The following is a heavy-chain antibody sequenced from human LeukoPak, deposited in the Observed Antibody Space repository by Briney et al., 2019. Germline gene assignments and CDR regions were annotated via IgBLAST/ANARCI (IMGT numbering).Heavy chain of an antibody. Sequence: GPSVKVSCKASGYTFTSYDINWVRQATGQGLEWMGWMNPNSGNTGYAQKFQDRVTMTRNTSISTAYMELSSLRSEDTAVYYCARESSGDNAFDIWGQGTMVTVSS. D-gene: IGHD2-15*01. CDR2: MNPNSGNT. V-gene: IGHV1-8*02. CDR3: ARESSGDNAFDI. CDR1: GYTFTSYD. J-gene: IGHJ3*02.